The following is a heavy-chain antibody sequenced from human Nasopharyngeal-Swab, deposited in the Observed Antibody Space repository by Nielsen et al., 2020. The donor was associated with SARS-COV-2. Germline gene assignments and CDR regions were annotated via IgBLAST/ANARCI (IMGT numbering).Heavy chain of an antibody. CDR2: ISYDGSNK. V-gene: IGHV3-30*03. Sequence: GGSLRLSCVVSGFTFSDHWMNWVRQAPGKGLEWVAVISYDGSNKYYADSVKGRFTISRDNSKNTLYLQMNSLRAEDTAVYYCARDGGHDYYYGMDVWGQGTTVTVSS. CDR3: ARDGGHDYYYGMDV. CDR1: GFTFSDHW. J-gene: IGHJ6*02.